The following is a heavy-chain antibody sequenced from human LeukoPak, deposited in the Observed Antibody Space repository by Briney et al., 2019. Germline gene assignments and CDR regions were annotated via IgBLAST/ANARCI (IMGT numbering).Heavy chain of an antibody. Sequence: GGSLRLSCAASGFTFSSYEMNWVRQAPGKGLEWVSYISSSGSTIYYADSVKGRFTISRDNAKNSLYLQMNSLRAEDTAVYYCARGLAAAGTNDYWGQGTLVTVSS. CDR2: ISSSGSTI. V-gene: IGHV3-48*03. D-gene: IGHD6-13*01. CDR1: GFTFSSYE. J-gene: IGHJ4*02. CDR3: ARGLAAAGTNDY.